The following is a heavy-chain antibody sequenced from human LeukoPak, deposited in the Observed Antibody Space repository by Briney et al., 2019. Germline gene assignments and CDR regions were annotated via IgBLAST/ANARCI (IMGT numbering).Heavy chain of an antibody. V-gene: IGHV4-61*08. CDR2: IYYSGST. Sequence: PSETLSLTCTVSGGSISSGDYYWSWIRQPPGKGLEWIGYIYYSGSTNYNPSLKSRVTISVDTSKNQFSLKLSSVTAADTAVYYCARGGGVTGRYFDYWGQGTLVTVSS. J-gene: IGHJ4*02. CDR3: ARGGGVTGRYFDY. D-gene: IGHD2-21*02. CDR1: GGSISSGDYY.